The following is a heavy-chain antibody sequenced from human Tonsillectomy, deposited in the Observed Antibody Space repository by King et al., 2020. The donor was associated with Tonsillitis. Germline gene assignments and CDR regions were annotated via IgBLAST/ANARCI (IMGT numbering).Heavy chain of an antibody. J-gene: IGHJ6*03. D-gene: IGHD3-22*01. CDR1: GGSFSDYF. V-gene: IGHV4-34*01. Sequence: VQLQQWGAGLLKPSETLSLTCAVYGGSFSDYFWSWIRQPPGKGLEWIGEIDHSGITNYNPSLKSRGTISVDTSKNQFSLKLTSVTAADPAVYYCSRGGSFYYDSSAKPYYFHYYMDVWGKGTTVTVSS. CDR2: IDHSGIT. CDR3: SRGGSFYYDSSAKPYYFHYYMDV.